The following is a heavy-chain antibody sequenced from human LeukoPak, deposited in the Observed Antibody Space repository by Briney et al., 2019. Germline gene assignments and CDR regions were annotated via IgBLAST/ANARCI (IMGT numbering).Heavy chain of an antibody. CDR2: IWYDGSNK. Sequence: GGSLRLSCAASGFTFSSYGMHWVRQAPGKGLEWVAVIWYDGSNKYYADSVKGRFTISRDNSKNTLYLQMNSLRAEDTAVYYCARDRIMGYSSGWYPFDYWGQGTLVTVSS. J-gene: IGHJ4*02. V-gene: IGHV3-33*01. D-gene: IGHD6-19*01. CDR3: ARDRIMGYSSGWYPFDY. CDR1: GFTFSSYG.